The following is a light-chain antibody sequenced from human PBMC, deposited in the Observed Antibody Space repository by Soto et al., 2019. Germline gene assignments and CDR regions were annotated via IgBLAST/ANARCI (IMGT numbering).Light chain of an antibody. CDR3: QQYGLSPGT. CDR2: GAT. V-gene: IGKV3-20*01. CDR1: QIVPASY. Sequence: EIFLTQSPDTLSLSLGDRATLSCRASQIVPASYLAWYQQKPGQDPRILIYGATNRATGISERFSGRGSGTHLTLTISRLEPEDFAVYYCQQYGLSPGTFGGGAKVEVK. J-gene: IGKJ4*01.